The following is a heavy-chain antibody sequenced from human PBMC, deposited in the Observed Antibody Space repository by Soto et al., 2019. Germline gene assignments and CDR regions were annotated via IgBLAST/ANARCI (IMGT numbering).Heavy chain of an antibody. CDR1: GYTFTSYV. Sequence: QVQLVQSGAEVKKPGASVKVSCKASGYTFTSYVMHWVRQAPGQRLAWMGWINADNGNTKYSQKFQGRVTITRDTSASTAYMELSSLRYEDKAVYYCASAPLRDLDIEVVPAAIKYQYYYGMDVWGQGTTVTVSS. J-gene: IGHJ6*02. V-gene: IGHV1-3*01. CDR3: ASAPLRDLDIEVVPAAIKYQYYYGMDV. CDR2: INADNGNT. D-gene: IGHD2-2*02.